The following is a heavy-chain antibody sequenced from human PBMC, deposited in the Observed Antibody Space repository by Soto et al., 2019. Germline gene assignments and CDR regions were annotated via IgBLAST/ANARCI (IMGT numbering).Heavy chain of an antibody. D-gene: IGHD1-26*01. CDR2: MSSDGSKI. CDR3: AKDEGVGGTLGLFDY. Sequence: QVQLVESGGGAVQPGESLRLSCVASGFDFTYYAMHWVRQAPGKGLESVAVMSSDGSKIHHSDSVKGRFTISRDNSTNTLYLQMNSLRKEDTAVDFCAKDEGVGGTLGLFDYWGQGTLVSVSS. J-gene: IGHJ4*02. CDR1: GFDFTYYA. V-gene: IGHV3-30*18.